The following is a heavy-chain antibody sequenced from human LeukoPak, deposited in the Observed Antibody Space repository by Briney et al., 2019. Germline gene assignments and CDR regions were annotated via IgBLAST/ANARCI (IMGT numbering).Heavy chain of an antibody. V-gene: IGHV4-61*02. D-gene: IGHD5-18*01. J-gene: IGHJ4*02. CDR1: GGSISSGSYY. Sequence: SETLSLTCTVSGGSISSGSYYWSWIRQPAGKGLEWIGRIYTSGSTNYNPSLKSRVTISVDTSKNQFSLKLSSVTAADTAVYYCARDYSSWGQGTLVTVSS. CDR2: IYTSGST. CDR3: ARDYSS.